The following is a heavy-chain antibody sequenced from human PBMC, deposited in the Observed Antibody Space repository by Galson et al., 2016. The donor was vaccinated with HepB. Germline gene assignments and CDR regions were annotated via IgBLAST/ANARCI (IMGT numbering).Heavy chain of an antibody. V-gene: IGHV3-23*01. J-gene: IGHJ6*02. CDR3: AGGNHLDV. D-gene: IGHD1-14*01. CDR1: GFTFTNYA. CDR2: ISTGGGAT. Sequence: SLRLSCAASGFTFTNYAMNWVRQAPGKGLEGVSTISTGGGATYYAASVKGRFTISGDNSKNTLYLQMNSLRVEDTALYYCAGGNHLDVWGRGTTVTDSS.